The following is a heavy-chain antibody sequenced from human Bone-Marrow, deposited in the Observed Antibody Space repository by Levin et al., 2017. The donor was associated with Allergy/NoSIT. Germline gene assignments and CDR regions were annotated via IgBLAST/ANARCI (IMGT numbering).Heavy chain of an antibody. J-gene: IGHJ4*02. D-gene: IGHD3-22*01. CDR2: ISYDGTNE. V-gene: IGHV3-30*04. Sequence: PGGSLRLSCEVSGFRFSNYPMHWVRQVPGKGLEWVAVISYDGTNEYYTDSMKGRFTISRDNSKNTLYLQMNSLRVEDTALYYCARGQSSSSGFLLGYFDYWGQGTLVTVSS. CDR1: GFRFSNYP. CDR3: ARGQSSSSGFLLGYFDY.